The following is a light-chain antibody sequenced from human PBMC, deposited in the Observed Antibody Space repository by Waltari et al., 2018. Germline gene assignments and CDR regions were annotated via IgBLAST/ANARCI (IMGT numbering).Light chain of an antibody. CDR1: QSINSY. V-gene: IGKV1-39*01. J-gene: IGKJ4*01. CDR3: QQSYSTPT. Sequence: DIQMTQSPSSLSASVGARVTITCRASQSINSYLNWYQQKPGKAPKVLIYAASNLQSGVPSRFSGSGSGTDFTLTISSLQPEDFATYYCQQSYSTPTFGGGTKVEIK. CDR2: AAS.